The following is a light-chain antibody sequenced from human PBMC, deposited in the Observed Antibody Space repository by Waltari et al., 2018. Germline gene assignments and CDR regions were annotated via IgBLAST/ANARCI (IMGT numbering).Light chain of an antibody. Sequence: EVVMTQSPLSLSVTLGQAASISCTSSQSLVPNDGYTYVNWFQQRPGQSPRRLIYCVFKRDSGVPDSFSGIESGTDFTLRISRVEAEDVGVYYCMQGTRWPYTFGQGTQLDIK. J-gene: IGKJ2*01. CDR2: CVF. CDR1: QSLVPNDGYTY. CDR3: MQGTRWPYT. V-gene: IGKV2-30*02.